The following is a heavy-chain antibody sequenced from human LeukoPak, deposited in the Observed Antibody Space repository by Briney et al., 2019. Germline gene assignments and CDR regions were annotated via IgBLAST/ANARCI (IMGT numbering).Heavy chain of an antibody. J-gene: IGHJ4*02. V-gene: IGHV3-23*01. CDR1: GFTFSSYA. D-gene: IGHD3-10*01. CDR2: ISGSGGST. Sequence: GGSLRLSCAASGFTFSSYAMSWVRQAPGKGLEWVSAISGSGGSTYYADSVKGRFTISRDNSKNTLYLQMSSLRAEDTAVYYCATMVRGVRFDYWGQGTLVTVSP. CDR3: ATMVRGVRFDY.